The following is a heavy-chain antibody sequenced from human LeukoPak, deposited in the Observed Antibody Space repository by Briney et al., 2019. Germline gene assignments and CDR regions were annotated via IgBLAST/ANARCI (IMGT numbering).Heavy chain of an antibody. CDR1: GFTFSSYA. Sequence: PGGSLRLSCAASGFTFSSYAMSWVRQAPGKGLEWVSAISGSGGSTYYADSVKGRFTISRDNSKNTLYLQMNSLRAEDTAVYYCAEGYCSSTSCSSFDYWGQGTLVTVSS. CDR2: ISGSGGST. V-gene: IGHV3-23*01. D-gene: IGHD2-2*01. CDR3: AEGYCSSTSCSSFDY. J-gene: IGHJ4*02.